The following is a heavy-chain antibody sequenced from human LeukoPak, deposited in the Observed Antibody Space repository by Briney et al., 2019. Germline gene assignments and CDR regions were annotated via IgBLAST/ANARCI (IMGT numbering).Heavy chain of an antibody. V-gene: IGHV3-15*07. CDR1: GLRFPDRR. J-gene: IGHJ4*02. D-gene: IGHD3-22*01. CDR3: TWVSSGYYLFSS. CDR2: LKSKGGGGTT. Sequence: GSLRLPRVVPGLRFPDRRKNLVPQAPGKGLEGGRHLKSKGGGGTTDYGAPVKGRFIISRDDSKNMLYLQMDSLKTEDTAVYYCTWVSSGYYLFSSWGQGTLVTVSS.